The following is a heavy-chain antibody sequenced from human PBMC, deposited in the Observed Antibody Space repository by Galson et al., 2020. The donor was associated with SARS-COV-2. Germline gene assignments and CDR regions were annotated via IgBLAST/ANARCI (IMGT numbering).Heavy chain of an antibody. D-gene: IGHD3-22*01. CDR1: GGSISSYY. Sequence: SETLSLTCTVSGGSISSYYWSWIRQPPGKGLEWIGYIYYSGSTNYNPSLKSRVTISVDTSKNQFSLKLSSVTAADTAVYYCARDYGMYYYDSSGYPWHYYYGMDVWGQGTTVTVSS. J-gene: IGHJ6*02. CDR3: ARDYGMYYYDSSGYPWHYYYGMDV. CDR2: IYYSGST. V-gene: IGHV4-59*01.